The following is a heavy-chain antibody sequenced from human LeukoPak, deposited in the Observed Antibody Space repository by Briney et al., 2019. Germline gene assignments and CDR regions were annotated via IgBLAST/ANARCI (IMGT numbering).Heavy chain of an antibody. D-gene: IGHD3-10*01. CDR2: INHSGST. CDR3: ARGGVMAYGSALSS. J-gene: IGHJ4*02. CDR1: GGSFSGYY. Sequence: SETLSLTCAVYGGSFSGYYWSWIRQPPGKGLEWIGEINHSGSTNYNPSLKSRVTISVDTSKNQFSLKLSSVTAADTAVYYCARGGVMAYGSALSSGGQGTLVTVSS. V-gene: IGHV4-34*01.